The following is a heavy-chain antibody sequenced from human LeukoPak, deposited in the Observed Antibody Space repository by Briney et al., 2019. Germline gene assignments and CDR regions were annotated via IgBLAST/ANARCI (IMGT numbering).Heavy chain of an antibody. Sequence: GESLKISGKASGYSFTTDNIAWVRQMPGKGLEWMGIIYPGDSHTTYSPSFQGQVTISADKPISTAYLQWSSLKASNADKYYGETYRRSNGVSLHNNWFDHWGQGTLVTVSS. V-gene: IGHV5-51*04. CDR2: IYPGDSHT. CDR1: GYSFTTDN. CDR3: ETYRRSNGVSLHNNWFDH. D-gene: IGHD2-2*01. J-gene: IGHJ5*02.